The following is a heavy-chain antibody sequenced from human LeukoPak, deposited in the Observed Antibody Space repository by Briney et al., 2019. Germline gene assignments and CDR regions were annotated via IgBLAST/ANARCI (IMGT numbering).Heavy chain of an antibody. CDR2: IYYSGST. CDR3: ARADSSSWSSFDY. V-gene: IGHV4-59*01. CDR1: GGSISSYY. D-gene: IGHD6-13*01. J-gene: IGHJ4*02. Sequence: SETLSLTCTVSGGSISSYYWSWIRQPPGKGLEWIGYIYYSGSTNYNPSLKSRGTISVNTSKNQFSLKLSSVTAADTAVYYCARADSSSWSSFDYWGQGTLVTVSS.